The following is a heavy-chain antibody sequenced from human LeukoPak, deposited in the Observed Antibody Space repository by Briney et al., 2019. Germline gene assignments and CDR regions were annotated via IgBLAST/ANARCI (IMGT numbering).Heavy chain of an antibody. CDR1: GFTFSSYS. CDR2: ITSSSSYI. J-gene: IGHJ4*02. Sequence: GGSLSLSCAASGFTFSSYSMNWVRRAPGKGLEWVASITSSSSYIYYADSVKGRFTISRDNAKNSLYLQMNSLRAEDTAVYYCARDPGYCSSTNCHIDYWGQGTLVTVSS. D-gene: IGHD2-2*02. CDR3: ARDPGYCSSTNCHIDY. V-gene: IGHV3-21*01.